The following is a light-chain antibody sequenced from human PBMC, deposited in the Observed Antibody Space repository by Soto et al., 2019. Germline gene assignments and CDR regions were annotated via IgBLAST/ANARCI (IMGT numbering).Light chain of an antibody. CDR3: QQYNSVPWT. V-gene: IGKV1-5*03. Sequence: DIQMTQSPSTLSASVGDRVTITCRASQSISSWLAWYQQKPGKAPNLLIYKASSLESGVPSRFSGSVSGTEFTLTISSLQPDDLASYYCQQYNSVPWTFGQGTNVEIK. CDR2: KAS. J-gene: IGKJ1*01. CDR1: QSISSW.